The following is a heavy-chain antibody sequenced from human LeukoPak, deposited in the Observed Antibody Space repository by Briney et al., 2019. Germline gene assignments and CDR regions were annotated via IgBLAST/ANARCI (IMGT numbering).Heavy chain of an antibody. CDR2: IRYDGSNK. CDR3: VRWQLQLLDY. CDR1: GFTFSSYG. J-gene: IGHJ4*02. D-gene: IGHD4-23*01. Sequence: GGSLRLSCAASGFTFSSYGMHSGRQAPGKGLEWVAFIRYDGSNKYYADSVNGRFTISRDNSKNTLYLQMNRLRAENTAVYYCVRWQLQLLDYWGQGTLVTVSS. V-gene: IGHV3-30*02.